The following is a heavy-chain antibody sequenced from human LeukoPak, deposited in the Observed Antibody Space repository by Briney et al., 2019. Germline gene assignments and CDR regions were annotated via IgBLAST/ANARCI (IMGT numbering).Heavy chain of an antibody. Sequence: GGSLRLSCAASGFTFSSYAVSWVRQAPGKGLEWVSAISGSGGRTYYADSVKGRFTISRDNSKNTLYLQMNSLRAEDTAVYYCAKDLHGGAAAGTSEGYFDYWGQGTLVTVSS. CDR1: GFTFSSYA. J-gene: IGHJ4*02. V-gene: IGHV3-23*01. CDR2: ISGSGGRT. D-gene: IGHD6-13*01. CDR3: AKDLHGGAAAGTSEGYFDY.